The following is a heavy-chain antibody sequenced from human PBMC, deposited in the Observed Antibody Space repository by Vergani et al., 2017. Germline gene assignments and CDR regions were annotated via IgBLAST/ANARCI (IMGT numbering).Heavy chain of an antibody. CDR3: ARHGGGLATILAEFDY. D-gene: IGHD5-24*01. J-gene: IGHJ4*02. CDR1: GGSFSGYY. V-gene: IGHV4-34*01. Sequence: QVQLQQWGAGLLKPSETLSLTCAVYGGSFSGYYWSWIRQPPGKGLEWIGEINHSGSTNYNPSLKSRVTITVDTSKNQFSLKLSSVTAADTAVYYCARHGGGLATILAEFDYWGQGTLVTVSS. CDR2: INHSGST.